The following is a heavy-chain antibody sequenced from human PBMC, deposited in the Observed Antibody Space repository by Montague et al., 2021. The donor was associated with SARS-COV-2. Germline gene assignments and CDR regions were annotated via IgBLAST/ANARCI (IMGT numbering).Heavy chain of an antibody. Sequence: TLSLTCTVSGGSISSGSYYWSWIRQPAGKGLEWIGRNYTSGTTNYSFSLKSRVTISVHTSKNQFSLKLPSVTAADTAAYYCARAHSGGWAHLDNWGQGSLVTVSS. V-gene: IGHV4-61*02. J-gene: IGHJ4*02. CDR3: ARAHSGGWAHLDN. D-gene: IGHD5-12*01. CDR1: GGSISSGSYY. CDR2: NYTSGTT.